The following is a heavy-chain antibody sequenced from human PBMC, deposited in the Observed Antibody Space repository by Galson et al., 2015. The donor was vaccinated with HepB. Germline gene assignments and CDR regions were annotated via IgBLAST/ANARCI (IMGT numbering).Heavy chain of an antibody. CDR3: ARPRDGYNDYVDY. CDR2: ISSSSYI. Sequence: SLRLSCAAPGFTFSSYSMNWVRQAPGKGLEWVSSISSSSYIYYADSVKGRFTISRDNAKNSLYLQMNSLRAEDTALYYCARPRDGYNDYVDYCGQGTLVTVSS. J-gene: IGHJ4*02. D-gene: IGHD5-24*01. CDR1: GFTFSSYS. V-gene: IGHV3-21*01.